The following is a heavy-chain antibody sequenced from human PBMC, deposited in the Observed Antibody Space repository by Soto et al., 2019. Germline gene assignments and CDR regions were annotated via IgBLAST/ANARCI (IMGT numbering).Heavy chain of an antibody. CDR3: VMGDGDYHDGNGYLGRH. Sequence: EVQLVESGGGLVQLGGSLRLSCEASGFTFRTYWMHWVRQAPGKGLVWVSRIKSDGSGTYYADSVEGRATTSRDNAQNTLYLQMNSLRAEDTAVYYCVMGDGDYHDGNGYLGRHWGQGTLVTVSS. V-gene: IGHV3-74*01. J-gene: IGHJ4*02. D-gene: IGHD3-22*01. CDR1: GFTFRTYW. CDR2: IKSDGSGT.